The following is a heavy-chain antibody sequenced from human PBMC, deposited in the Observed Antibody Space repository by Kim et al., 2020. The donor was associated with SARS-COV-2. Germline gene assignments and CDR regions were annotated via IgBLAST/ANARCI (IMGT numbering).Heavy chain of an antibody. Sequence: GVSLRLSCAASGFTFSSYGMNWVRQAPGKGLEWVSAISNGGYSTFDADSVKGRFTISRDNSKNTLYLQMNSLRAEDTAVYYCAKRVGNTGSGYMDVWGRGTMVTVSS. CDR3: AKRVGNTGSGYMDV. J-gene: IGHJ6*02. V-gene: IGHV3-23*01. D-gene: IGHD3-10*01. CDR2: ISNGGYST. CDR1: GFTFSSYG.